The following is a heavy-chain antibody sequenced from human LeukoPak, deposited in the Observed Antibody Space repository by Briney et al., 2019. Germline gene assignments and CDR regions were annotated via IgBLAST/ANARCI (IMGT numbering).Heavy chain of an antibody. CDR2: IRYDGSNK. D-gene: IGHD4-17*01. CDR3: AKDRGTVTMKPRGFDY. Sequence: PGGSLRLSCAASGFIFSSYGMHWVRQAPGKGLEWVAFIRYDGSNKYYADSVKGRFTISRDNSKNTLYLQMNSLRAEDTAVYYCAKDRGTVTMKPRGFDYWGQGTLVTVSS. V-gene: IGHV3-30*02. CDR1: GFIFSSYG. J-gene: IGHJ4*02.